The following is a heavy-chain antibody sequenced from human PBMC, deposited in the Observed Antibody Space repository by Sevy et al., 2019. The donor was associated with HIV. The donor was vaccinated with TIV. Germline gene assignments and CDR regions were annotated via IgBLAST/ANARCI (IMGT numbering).Heavy chain of an antibody. Sequence: GGSLRLSCAASGFTFSSYAMNWVRQAPGKGLEWVSTIYGSGGVTYYADSVKGRFTISRDKSKNTLYRQMNSLRAEDTAVYYCAGGRYDSSGSFDAFDIWGQGTMVTVSS. CDR3: AGGRYDSSGSFDAFDI. CDR2: IYGSGGVT. CDR1: GFTFSSYA. V-gene: IGHV3-23*01. J-gene: IGHJ3*02. D-gene: IGHD3-22*01.